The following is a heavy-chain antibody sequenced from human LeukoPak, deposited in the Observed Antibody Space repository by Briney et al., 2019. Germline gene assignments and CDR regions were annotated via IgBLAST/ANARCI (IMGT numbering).Heavy chain of an antibody. CDR2: MFASGST. CDR3: ARGFVQTGYSSSSYIH. CDR1: GFSVSSNY. V-gene: IGHV3-66*01. D-gene: IGHD6-13*01. J-gene: IGHJ4*02. Sequence: GGSLRLSCTASGFSVSSNYMSWVRQAPGKGLEWVSVMFASGSTYYADSVKGRFTFSRDIFRNTLYLQLNSLRVEDTALYYCARGFVQTGYSSSSYIHWGQGTLVTVSS.